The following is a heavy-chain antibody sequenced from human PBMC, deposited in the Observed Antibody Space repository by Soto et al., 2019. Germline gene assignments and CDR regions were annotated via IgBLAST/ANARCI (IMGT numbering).Heavy chain of an antibody. D-gene: IGHD7-27*01. J-gene: IGHJ4*02. Sequence: QVHLVQSGAEVRKPGASVKVSCKASGYTFSSYAMHWVRQAPGQRLEWMGWINAGYGNTKSSQKFQDRVTISRDTSASTADMELNSLRSEDTAVYYCARDTGDGTFDVWGQGTLGNVSS. V-gene: IGHV1-3*01. CDR2: INAGYGNT. CDR3: ARDTGDGTFDV. CDR1: GYTFSSYA.